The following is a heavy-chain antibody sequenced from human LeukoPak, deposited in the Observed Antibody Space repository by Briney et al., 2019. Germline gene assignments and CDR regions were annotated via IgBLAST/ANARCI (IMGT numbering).Heavy chain of an antibody. CDR2: INPNSGGT. Sequence: GASVKVSCKASGYTFTGYYMHWVRQAPGQGLEWMGWINPNSGGTNYAQKFQGRVTMTRDTSISTAYMELSRLRSDDTAVYYCARVGFRATVTTNDWFDPWGQGTLVTVSS. CDR1: GYTFTGYY. J-gene: IGHJ5*02. CDR3: ARVGFRATVTTNDWFDP. V-gene: IGHV1-2*02. D-gene: IGHD4-17*01.